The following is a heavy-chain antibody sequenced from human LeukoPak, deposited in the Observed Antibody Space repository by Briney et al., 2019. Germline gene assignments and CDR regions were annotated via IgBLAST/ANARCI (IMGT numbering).Heavy chain of an antibody. CDR1: GITFSSLW. J-gene: IGHJ2*01. V-gene: IGHV3-7*01. CDR2: IRQDGSEE. D-gene: IGHD2-15*01. CDR3: AGGQGWHFDL. Sequence: GGSLRLSCAASGITFSSLWMSWFRQAPGKGLEWVADIRQDGSEEHYVASVKGRFTISRDSTSLFLQMNSLRAEDTAVYYCAGGQGWHFDLWGRGTLVTVSS.